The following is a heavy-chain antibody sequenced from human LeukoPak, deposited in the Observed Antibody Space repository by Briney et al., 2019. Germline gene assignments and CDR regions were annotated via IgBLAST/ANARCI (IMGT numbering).Heavy chain of an antibody. V-gene: IGHV3-74*01. D-gene: IGHD3-22*01. J-gene: IGHJ4*02. Sequence: GGSLRLSCAASGFTFSSYWMHWVRQAPGKGLVWVSRINSDGSSTSYADSVKGRFTISRDNSRNTLYLQMNSLRAEDTAVYYCAKGVRRSSDYSSPVDYWGQGTLVTVSS. CDR1: GFTFSSYW. CDR2: INSDGSST. CDR3: AKGVRRSSDYSSPVDY.